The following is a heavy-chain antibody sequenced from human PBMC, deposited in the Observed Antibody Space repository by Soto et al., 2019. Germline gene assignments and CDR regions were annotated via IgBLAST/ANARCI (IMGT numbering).Heavy chain of an antibody. CDR3: TTEEIVSAGIYFDY. CDR2: IKSKTDGETT. Sequence: EVQLVESGGGLIQPGGSLRLSCAASGFTFSNAWMVWVRQAPGKGLEWIGLIKSKTDGETTAYAAPVKGRFTISRDDSKNTVYLQMDSLKAEDTGVYYCTTEEIVSAGIYFDYWGQGTLVTVSS. J-gene: IGHJ4*02. V-gene: IGHV3-15*01. D-gene: IGHD2-2*01. CDR1: GFTFSNAW.